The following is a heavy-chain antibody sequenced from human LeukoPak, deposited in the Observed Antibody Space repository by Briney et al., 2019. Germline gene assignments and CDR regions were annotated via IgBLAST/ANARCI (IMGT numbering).Heavy chain of an antibody. J-gene: IGHJ4*02. Sequence: GGSLRLSCAASGFTFSSYGMHWVRQAPGKGLEWVAIISYDGSDKYYADSVKGRFTISRDNSKSMLYLQVNSLRTDDTAVYYCAKVSGSVNGPFDYWGRGTLVTVSS. CDR3: AKVSGSVNGPFDY. CDR2: ISYDGSDK. CDR1: GFTFSSYG. D-gene: IGHD6-19*01. V-gene: IGHV3-30*18.